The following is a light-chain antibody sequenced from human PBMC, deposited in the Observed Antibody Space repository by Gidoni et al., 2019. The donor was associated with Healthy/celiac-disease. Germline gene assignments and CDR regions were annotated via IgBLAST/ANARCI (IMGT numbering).Light chain of an antibody. Sequence: EIVLTQSPGTLSLSPGERATRSCRASQSVSSSYLAWYQQKPGQAPRLLIYGASSRATGTPDRFSGSGSGTDFTLTISRLEPEDFAVYYCQQYGSSRTFGQGTKLEIK. CDR1: QSVSSSY. CDR2: GAS. CDR3: QQYGSSRT. J-gene: IGKJ2*01. V-gene: IGKV3-20*01.